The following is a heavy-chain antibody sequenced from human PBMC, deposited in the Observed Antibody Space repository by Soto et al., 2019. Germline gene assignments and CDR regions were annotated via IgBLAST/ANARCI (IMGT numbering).Heavy chain of an antibody. CDR2: IIPIFGTA. CDR1: GGTFSSYA. CDR3: ARPRRSPYYYDSTGYYSIRPLDY. V-gene: IGHV1-69*13. Sequence: SVKVSCKASGGTFSSYAISWVRQAPGQGLEWMGGIIPIFGTANYAQKFQGRVTITADESTSTAYMELSSLRSEDTAVYYCARPRRSPYYYDSTGYYSIRPLDYWGQGPM. D-gene: IGHD3-22*01. J-gene: IGHJ4*02.